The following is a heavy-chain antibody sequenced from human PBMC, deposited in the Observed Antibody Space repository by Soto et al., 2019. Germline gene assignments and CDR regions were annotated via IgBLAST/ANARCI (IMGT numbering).Heavy chain of an antibody. CDR1: GYTFTSYD. D-gene: IGHD3-10*01. V-gene: IGHV1-8*01. J-gene: IGHJ6*03. Sequence: QVQLVQSGAEVKKPGASVKVSCKASGYTFTSYDINWVRQATGQGLEWKGWMNPNSGNTGYAQKFQGRVTMTRNTSISTAYMEMSSLTSEDTAVYYCARGITMVRGVIIPNYYYYYYMDVWGKGTTVTVSS. CDR3: ARGITMVRGVIIPNYYYYYYMDV. CDR2: MNPNSGNT.